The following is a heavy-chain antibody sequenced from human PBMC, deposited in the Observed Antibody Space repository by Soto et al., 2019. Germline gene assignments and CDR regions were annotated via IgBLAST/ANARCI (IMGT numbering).Heavy chain of an antibody. CDR3: ARVAAAGPEDPKYYYYYYGMDV. CDR2: ISAYNGNT. V-gene: IGHV1-18*04. J-gene: IGHJ6*02. CDR1: GYTFTSYG. Sequence: ASVKVSCKASGYTFTSYGISWVRHAPGQGXEWMGWISAYNGNTNYAQKLQGRVTMTTDTSTSTAYMELRSLRSDDTAVYYCARVAAAGPEDPKYYYYYYGMDVWGQGTTVTVSS. D-gene: IGHD6-13*01.